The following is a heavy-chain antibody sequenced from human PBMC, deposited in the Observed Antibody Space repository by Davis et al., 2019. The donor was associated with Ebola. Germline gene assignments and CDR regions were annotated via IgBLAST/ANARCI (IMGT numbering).Heavy chain of an antibody. J-gene: IGHJ6*03. CDR2: ISSRDGGT. V-gene: IGHV3-11*01. D-gene: IGHD5-24*01. Sequence: GESLKISCAASGFSFGDYYMNWIRQAPGKGLEWVSYISSRDGGTYYADSVKGRFTISRDNARKSLFLQMNSLRAEDTAVYYCAKMQGYMDVWGKGTTVTVSS. CDR1: GFSFGDYY. CDR3: AKMQGYMDV.